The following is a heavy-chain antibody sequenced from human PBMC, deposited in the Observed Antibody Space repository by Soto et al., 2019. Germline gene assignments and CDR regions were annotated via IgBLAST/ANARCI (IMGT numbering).Heavy chain of an antibody. CDR3: ARDMESGIYYYYGMDV. V-gene: IGHV3-30-3*01. CDR1: GFTFSSYA. D-gene: IGHD1-26*01. Sequence: LRLSCAASGFTFSSYAMHWVRQAPGKGLEWVAVISYDGSNKYYADSVKGRFTISRDNSKNTLYLQMNSLRAEDTAVYYCARDMESGIYYYYGMDVWGQGTTVTV. J-gene: IGHJ6*02. CDR2: ISYDGSNK.